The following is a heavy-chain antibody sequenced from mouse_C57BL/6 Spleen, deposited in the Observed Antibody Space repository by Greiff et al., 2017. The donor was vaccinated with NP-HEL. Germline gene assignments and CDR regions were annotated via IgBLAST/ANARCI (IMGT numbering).Heavy chain of an antibody. CDR2: INPSSGYT. Sequence: VQLQQSGAELARPGASVKMSCKASGYTFTSYTMHWVKQRPGQGLEWIGYINPSSGYTKYNQKFKDKATLTADKSSSTAYMQLSSLTSEDSAVYYCASLTGAAGVFDYWGQGTTLTVSS. CDR1: GYTFTSYT. D-gene: IGHD4-1*01. J-gene: IGHJ2*01. CDR3: ASLTGAAGVFDY. V-gene: IGHV1-4*01.